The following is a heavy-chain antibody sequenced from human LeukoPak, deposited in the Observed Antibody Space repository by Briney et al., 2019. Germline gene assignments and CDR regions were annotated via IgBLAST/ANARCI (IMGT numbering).Heavy chain of an antibody. CDR2: IYNSGST. J-gene: IGHJ5*02. CDR3: ARDMTAGGWFDP. CDR1: GGSISSYY. V-gene: IGHV4-59*01. D-gene: IGHD2-21*02. Sequence: SETLSLTCTVSGGSISSYYWSWIRQPPEKGLEWIGFIYNSGSTNYNPSLKSRVTISIHTSKNQFSLKLSSVTAADTAVYYCARDMTAGGWFDPWGQGTLVTVSS.